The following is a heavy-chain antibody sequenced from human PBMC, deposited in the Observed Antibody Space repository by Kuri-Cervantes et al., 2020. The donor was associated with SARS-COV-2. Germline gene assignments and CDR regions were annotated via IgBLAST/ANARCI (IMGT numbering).Heavy chain of an antibody. J-gene: IGHJ6*02. CDR3: ARDSGGIDDIWSGYSYYYGMDV. D-gene: IGHD3-3*01. V-gene: IGHV1-69*06. CDR2: IFPLFGTL. CDR1: GDSFSNYG. Sequence: SVKVSCKTSGDSFSNYGISWVRQAPGQGLEWMGGIFPLFGTLNYAQKFQGRVTITADKSTSTAYMELSSLRSEDTAVYYCARDSGGIDDIWSGYSYYYGMDVWGQGTTVTVSS.